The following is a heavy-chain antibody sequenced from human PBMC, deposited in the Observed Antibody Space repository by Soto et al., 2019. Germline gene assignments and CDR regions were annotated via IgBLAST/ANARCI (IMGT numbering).Heavy chain of an antibody. J-gene: IGHJ2*01. Sequence: QLQLQESGPGLVRPSETLSLTCTVSGGPISSSSYYWGWIRQAPGKGLEWLSTIYSTGYTYHNPSLNFHVTISVDTSKDQFSLKLTSVTAADAALYYCARSAIATHWFFDLWGRGTLVTVSS. CDR2: IYSTGYT. CDR3: ARSAIATHWFFDL. V-gene: IGHV4-39*01. D-gene: IGHD5-18*01. CDR1: GGPISSSSYY.